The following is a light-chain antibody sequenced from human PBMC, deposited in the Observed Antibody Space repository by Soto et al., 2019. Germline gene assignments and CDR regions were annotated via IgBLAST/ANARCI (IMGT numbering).Light chain of an antibody. CDR3: QQYVTSPLT. CDR2: GAS. V-gene: IGKV3-20*01. CDR1: QSISSK. J-gene: IGKJ4*01. Sequence: IVMTQSPATLSVSPGERATLSCRASQSISSKLAWYQQKPGQAPRLLISGASNRATDIPDRFSGSGSGTDFTLTISRLEPGDFAVYYCQQYVTSPLTFGGGTKVDIK.